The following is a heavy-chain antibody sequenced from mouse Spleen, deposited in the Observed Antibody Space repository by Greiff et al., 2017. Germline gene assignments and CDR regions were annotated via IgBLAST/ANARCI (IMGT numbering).Heavy chain of an antibody. J-gene: IGHJ4*01. V-gene: IGHV1-55*01. CDR3: ARMITTVVATDAMDY. D-gene: IGHD1-1*01. CDR1: GYTFTSYW. CDR2: IYPGSGST. Sequence: QVQLQQPGAELEKPGASVKMSCKACGYTFTSYWIAWVKQRPGQGLEWIGDIYPGSGSTNYQEKFKSKATLTVDTSSSTVYMQLSSLTSEDSAVYYCARMITTVVATDAMDYWGQGTSVTVSS.